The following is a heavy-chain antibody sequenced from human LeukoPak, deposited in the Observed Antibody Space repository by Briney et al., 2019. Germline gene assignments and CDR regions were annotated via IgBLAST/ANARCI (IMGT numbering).Heavy chain of an antibody. V-gene: IGHV3-7*01. CDR3: VRDRYDVLTGYNDAFDV. D-gene: IGHD3-9*01. Sequence: PGGSLRLSCAASGFTFTTYWMSWVRQAPGKGLEWMANIKQDGSEKYYVDSVKGRFTISRDNAENSLYLQMNSLRAEDTAVYYCVRDRYDVLTGYNDAFDVWGHGTLVAVSS. CDR2: IKQDGSEK. CDR1: GFTFTTYW. J-gene: IGHJ3*01.